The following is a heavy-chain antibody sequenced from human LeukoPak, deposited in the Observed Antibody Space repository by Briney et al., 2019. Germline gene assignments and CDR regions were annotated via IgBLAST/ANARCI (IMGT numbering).Heavy chain of an antibody. J-gene: IGHJ5*01. CDR1: GFTFSDYG. V-gene: IGHV3-30*02. Sequence: GGSLTLSCAAPGFTFSDYGMHWVRQAPGKGLEGVAFIRNGGSNEYHPDSVKGRFTISRDNSRNALFLQMNSLRAEDTAVYYCAKGGSPSHNWFNSWGQGTLVTVSS. D-gene: IGHD2-15*01. CDR3: AKGGSPSHNWFNS. CDR2: IRNGGSNE.